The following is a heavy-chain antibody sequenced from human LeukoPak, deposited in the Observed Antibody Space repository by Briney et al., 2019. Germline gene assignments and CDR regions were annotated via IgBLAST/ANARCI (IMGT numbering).Heavy chain of an antibody. CDR1: GFTFSSYW. D-gene: IGHD6-6*01. Sequence: GGSLRLSCVASGFTFSSYWMHWVRQGPGKGLVWVSRIKNDGSSTSYADSVKGRFTISRDNAKNSLSLQMNSLRDEDTAVYYCARGRSSSSWECDYWGQGTLVTVSS. V-gene: IGHV3-74*01. J-gene: IGHJ4*02. CDR3: ARGRSSSSWECDY. CDR2: IKNDGSST.